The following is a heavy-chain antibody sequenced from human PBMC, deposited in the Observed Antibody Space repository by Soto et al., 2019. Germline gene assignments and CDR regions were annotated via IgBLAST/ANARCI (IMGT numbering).Heavy chain of an antibody. V-gene: IGHV3-21*01. J-gene: IGHJ5*02. CDR3: VRSGTARLLRHSWFDT. CDR1: GFTFNTYN. D-gene: IGHD2-21*01. Sequence: EVQLVESAGGLVKPGGSLRLSCAASGFTFNTYNMNWVRQAPGKGLEWVSSITTSSAYIYYADSLKGRITISRDNAKNSLFLQMNSLRAEDTAVYYCVRSGTARLLRHSWFDTWGQGTLVTVSS. CDR2: ITTSSAYI.